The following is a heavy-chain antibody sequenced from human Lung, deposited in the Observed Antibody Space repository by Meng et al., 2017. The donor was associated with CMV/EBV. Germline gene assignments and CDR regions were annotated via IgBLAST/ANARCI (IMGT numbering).Heavy chain of an antibody. V-gene: IGHV3-23*01. D-gene: IGHD2-21*01. CDR2: ISGSGIST. CDR1: GFTFSSYA. J-gene: IGHJ6*02. Sequence: GEXXKISCATSGFTFSSYAMTWVRQAPGKGLEWVSAISGSGISTYYADPVKGRFTISRDNSKYILYLQMNSLRAEDTAVYYCAKGGVWPNHPKYYYGMDVWXQGTXVTVSS. CDR3: AKGGVWPNHPKYYYGMDV.